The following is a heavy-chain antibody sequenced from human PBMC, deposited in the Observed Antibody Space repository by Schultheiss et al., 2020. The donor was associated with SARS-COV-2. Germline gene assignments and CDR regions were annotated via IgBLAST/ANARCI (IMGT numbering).Heavy chain of an antibody. CDR1: GFTFSSYG. V-gene: IGHV3-23*01. Sequence: GESLKISCAASGFTFSSYGMHWVRQAPGKGLEWVSAISGSGGSTYYADSVKGRFTISRDNSKNTLYLQMNSLRAEDTAVYYCAKDRNGLYWGQGTLVTVSS. CDR3: AKDRNGLY. J-gene: IGHJ4*02. CDR2: ISGSGGST. D-gene: IGHD1-1*01.